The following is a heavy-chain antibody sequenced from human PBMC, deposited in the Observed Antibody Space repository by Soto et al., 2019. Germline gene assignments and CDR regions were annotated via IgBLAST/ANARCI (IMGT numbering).Heavy chain of an antibody. Sequence: LFLICTVSGGSISSYYWSWIRQPPGKGLEWIGYIYYSGSTNYNPSLKSRVTISVDTSKNQFSLKLSSVTAADTAVYYCARHRNDFWSGYYPDLHFDYWGQGTLVTVSS. J-gene: IGHJ4*02. D-gene: IGHD3-3*01. V-gene: IGHV4-59*08. CDR3: ARHRNDFWSGYYPDLHFDY. CDR1: GGSISSYY. CDR2: IYYSGST.